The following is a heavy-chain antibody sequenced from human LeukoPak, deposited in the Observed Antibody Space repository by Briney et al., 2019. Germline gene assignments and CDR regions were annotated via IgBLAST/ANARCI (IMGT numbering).Heavy chain of an antibody. J-gene: IGHJ4*02. Sequence: SETLSLTCAVSGGSFSGLYLSWIRQPPGKGLEWLGEVNHRGSTNYNPSLKSRVAISVDTSNNQFSLRLSPVTAADTAVSYCARPAVDSRSYYSRVHIRRYHFDYCGQGTLHPVSS. D-gene: IGHD3-22*01. CDR1: GGSFSGLY. CDR3: ARPAVDSRSYYSRVHIRRYHFDY. V-gene: IGHV4-34*01. CDR2: VNHRGST.